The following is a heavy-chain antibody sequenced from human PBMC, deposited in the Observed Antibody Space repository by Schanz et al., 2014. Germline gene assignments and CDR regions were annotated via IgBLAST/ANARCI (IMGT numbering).Heavy chain of an antibody. Sequence: QVQLQESGPGLVKPSETLSLTCTVSGGSISSYYWSWIRQPAGKGLEWIGRMYTSGSTNYNPALKSRVTMSVDTSTNQFSLKLSSVTAADTAVYYCARCLDTSDWTGNYYYYGMDVWGQGTTVTVSS. D-gene: IGHD6-19*01. V-gene: IGHV4-4*07. CDR1: GGSISSYY. CDR3: ARCLDTSDWTGNYYYYGMDV. CDR2: MYTSGST. J-gene: IGHJ6*02.